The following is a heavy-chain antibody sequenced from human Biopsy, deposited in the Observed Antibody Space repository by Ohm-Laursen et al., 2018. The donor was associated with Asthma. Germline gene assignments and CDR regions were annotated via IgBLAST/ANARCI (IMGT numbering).Heavy chain of an antibody. V-gene: IGHV2-70*01. CDR2: IDWDDDK. D-gene: IGHD3-10*01. Sequence: TQTLTLTCTFSGFSLSTSGMCVSWIRQPPGKALEWLALIDWDDDKYYSTSLKTRLTISKDTSKNQVVLTMTNMDPVDTATYYCARTIMVRGKYYFDNWGQGTLVTVSS. CDR3: ARTIMVRGKYYFDN. CDR1: GFSLSTSGMC. J-gene: IGHJ4*02.